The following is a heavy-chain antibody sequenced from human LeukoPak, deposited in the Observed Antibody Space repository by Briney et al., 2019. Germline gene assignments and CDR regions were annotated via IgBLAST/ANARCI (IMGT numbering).Heavy chain of an antibody. V-gene: IGHV1-18*01. CDR2: ISAYNGNT. J-gene: IGHJ5*02. D-gene: IGHD2-15*01. Sequence: GASVKVSCKASGYTFTSYGISWVRQAPGQGLEWMGWISAYNGNTNYAQKLQGRVTMTTDTSTSTAYMELRSLRSDGTAVYYCARMEIDCSGGSCYSDWFDPWGQGTLVTVSS. CDR1: GYTFTSYG. CDR3: ARMEIDCSGGSCYSDWFDP.